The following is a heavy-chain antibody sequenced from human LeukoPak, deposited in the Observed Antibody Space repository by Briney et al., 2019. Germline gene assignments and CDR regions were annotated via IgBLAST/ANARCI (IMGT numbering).Heavy chain of an antibody. V-gene: IGHV3-30*02. J-gene: IGHJ4*02. Sequence: TGGSLRLSCAASGFNFSNFGIHWVRQAPGKGLEWVAFIRYDASDKYYVDSVKGRFAISRDNSKNTLYLQMNSLRVEDTAVYYCARDHIASSGRRYFDYWGQGTLVTVSS. D-gene: IGHD2-15*01. CDR3: ARDHIASSGRRYFDY. CDR1: GFNFSNFG. CDR2: IRYDASDK.